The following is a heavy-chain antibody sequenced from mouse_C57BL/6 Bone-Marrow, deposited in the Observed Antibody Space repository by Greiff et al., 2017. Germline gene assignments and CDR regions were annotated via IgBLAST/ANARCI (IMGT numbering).Heavy chain of an antibody. Sequence: EVMLVESGGGLVKPGGSLKLSCAASGFTFSDYGMHWVRQAPEKGLEWVAYISSGSSTIYYADTVKGRLTISRDNAKNTLFLQMTSRRSEDTAMYYCARAYDYDGRGFAYWGQGTLVTVSA. CDR2: ISSGSSTI. V-gene: IGHV5-17*01. D-gene: IGHD2-4*01. CDR1: GFTFSDYG. CDR3: ARAYDYDGRGFAY. J-gene: IGHJ3*01.